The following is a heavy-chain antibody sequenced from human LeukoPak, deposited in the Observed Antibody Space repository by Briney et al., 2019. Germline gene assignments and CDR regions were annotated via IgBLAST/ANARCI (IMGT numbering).Heavy chain of an antibody. J-gene: IGHJ3*02. V-gene: IGHV3-9*01. CDR3: AKDISSSRDDAFDI. CDR2: ISWNSGSI. D-gene: IGHD6-13*01. CDR1: GFTFDDYA. Sequence: PGRSLRLSCAASGFTFDDYAMHWVRQAPGKGLEWVSGISWNSGSIGYADSVKGRFTISRDNAKNSLYLQMNSLRAEDTALYYCAKDISSSRDDAFDIWGQGTMVTVSS.